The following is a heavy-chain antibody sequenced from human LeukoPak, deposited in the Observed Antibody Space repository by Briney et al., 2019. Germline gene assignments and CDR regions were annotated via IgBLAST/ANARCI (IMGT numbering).Heavy chain of an antibody. V-gene: IGHV3-30*02. CDR2: IRYDGSNK. J-gene: IGHJ4*02. D-gene: IGHD4-17*01. CDR3: AKGILRNGDYPN. Sequence: GGSLRLSCAASGFTFSSYDMHWVRQAPGKGLEWVAFIRYDGSNKYYADSVKGRFTISRDNSKNTLYLQMNSLRAEDTAVYYCAKGILRNGDYPNWGQGTLVTVSS. CDR1: GFTFSSYD.